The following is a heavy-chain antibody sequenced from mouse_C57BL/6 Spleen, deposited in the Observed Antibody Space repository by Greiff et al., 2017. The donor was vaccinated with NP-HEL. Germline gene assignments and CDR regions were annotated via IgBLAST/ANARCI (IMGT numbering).Heavy chain of an antibody. CDR2: INPNYGTT. Sequence: VQLQQSGPELVKPGASVKISCKASGYSFTDYNMNWVKQSNGKSLEWIGVINPNYGTTSYNQKFKGKATLTVDQSSSTAYMQLNSLTSEDAAVYYCARPSLRRGYYYAMDYWGQGTSVTVSS. D-gene: IGHD1-2*01. V-gene: IGHV1-39*01. CDR1: GYSFTDYN. CDR3: ARPSLRRGYYYAMDY. J-gene: IGHJ4*01.